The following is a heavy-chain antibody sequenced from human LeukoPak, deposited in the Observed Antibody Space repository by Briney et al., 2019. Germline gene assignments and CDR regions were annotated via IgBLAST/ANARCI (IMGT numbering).Heavy chain of an antibody. CDR1: ESSFTTYW. D-gene: IGHD5-18*01. CDR2: IYPGDSET. J-gene: IGHJ4*02. V-gene: IGHV5-51*01. CDR3: ARHAWVQLWSGGFDY. Sequence: GESLKISCKGPESSFTTYWRGWVRQMPGKGLEWMAIIYPGDSETRYSPSFQGQVTISADKYISTAYLQWSSLKASDTAMYYWARHAWVQLWSGGFDYWGQGTLVSVSS.